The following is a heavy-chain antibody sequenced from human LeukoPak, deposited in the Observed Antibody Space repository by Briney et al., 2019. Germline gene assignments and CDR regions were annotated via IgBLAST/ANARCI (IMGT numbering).Heavy chain of an antibody. CDR3: AKQTGMGRSGDY. V-gene: IGHV5-51*01. CDR2: IDPVDSDT. J-gene: IGHJ4*02. Sequence: GALMKFCCEASGYCITCYWIWWLREIAEEVQWWIGIIDPVDSDTRYTVSFQGQVTISVDKSLTTADLQGNSLKASDTVMYYCAKQTGMGRSGDYGGQGTLVTVSS. D-gene: IGHD7-27*01. CDR1: GYCITCYW.